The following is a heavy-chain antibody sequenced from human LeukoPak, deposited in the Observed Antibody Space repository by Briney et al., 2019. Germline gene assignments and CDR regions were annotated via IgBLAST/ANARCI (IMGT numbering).Heavy chain of an antibody. V-gene: IGHV3-23*01. CDR1: GFTFSNYA. J-gene: IGHJ4*02. Sequence: GGSLRLSCGASGFTFSNYAMSWVRQAPGRGLEWVSGISDSGSTAFYADSVKGRFTSSRDYPKSTLYLQMNSLRAEDTAVYYCAKDIQTWPRFPDYWGQGTLVTVSS. CDR3: AKDIQTWPRFPDY. CDR2: ISDSGSTA. D-gene: IGHD5-12*01.